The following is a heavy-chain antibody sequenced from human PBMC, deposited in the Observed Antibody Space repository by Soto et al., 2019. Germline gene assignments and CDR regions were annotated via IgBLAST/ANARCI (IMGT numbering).Heavy chain of an antibody. CDR2: IYWDDDK. D-gene: IGHD3-10*01. J-gene: IGHJ5*02. Sequence: QITLKESGPTLVRPTQPLTLTCTFSGFSLSTTGVGVGWIRQPPGKALEWLALIYWDDDKRYSQSLKSRLTLTQNTSKNKVILTMTSMDPVEPGTLYCAQILLDYGSRRGRANYFDAWGQGTLVTVSS. V-gene: IGHV2-5*02. CDR1: GFSLSTTGVG. CDR3: AQILLDYGSRRGRANYFDA.